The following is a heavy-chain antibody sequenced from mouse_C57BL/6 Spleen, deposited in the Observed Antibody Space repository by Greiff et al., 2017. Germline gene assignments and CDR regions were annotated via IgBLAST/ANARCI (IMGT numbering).Heavy chain of an antibody. V-gene: IGHV2-2*01. CDR1: GFSLTSYG. J-gene: IGHJ2*01. D-gene: IGHD4-1*01. CDR3: ASSNWDVEGYFDY. Sequence: VQLQQSGPGLVQPSQSLSITCTVSGFSLTSYGVHWVRQSPGKGLEWLGVIWSGGSTDYNADFISRLSISKDNSKSQVFFKMNSLQADDTAIYYCASSNWDVEGYFDYWGQGTTLTVSS. CDR2: IWSGGST.